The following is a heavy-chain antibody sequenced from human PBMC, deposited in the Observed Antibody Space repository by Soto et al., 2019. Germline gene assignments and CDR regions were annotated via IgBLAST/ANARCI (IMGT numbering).Heavy chain of an antibody. D-gene: IGHD3-22*01. J-gene: IGHJ5*02. Sequence: PSETLSLTCAVSGDSLNNDNWWTWVRQSPGKGLEWIGETFRDGITNYNPSLKSRVTISVDTSKNQFSLKLSSVTAADTAVYYCATMGYYYDSSGYYKFDPWGQGTLVTVSS. CDR2: TFRDGIT. CDR3: ATMGYYYDSSGYYKFDP. CDR1: GDSLNNDNW. V-gene: IGHV4-4*02.